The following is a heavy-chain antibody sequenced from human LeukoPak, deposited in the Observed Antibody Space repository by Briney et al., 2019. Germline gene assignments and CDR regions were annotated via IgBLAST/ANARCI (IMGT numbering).Heavy chain of an antibody. CDR3: ASESGYYPYYFDY. Sequence: PGGSLRLSCAASGFTVSSNYMSWVRKAPGKGLEWGSVIYSGGSTYYADSVKGRFTISRDNSKNTLYLQMNSLRAEDTAVYYCASESGYYPYYFDYWGQGTLVTVSS. J-gene: IGHJ4*02. D-gene: IGHD3-22*01. CDR2: IYSGGST. CDR1: GFTVSSNY. V-gene: IGHV3-53*01.